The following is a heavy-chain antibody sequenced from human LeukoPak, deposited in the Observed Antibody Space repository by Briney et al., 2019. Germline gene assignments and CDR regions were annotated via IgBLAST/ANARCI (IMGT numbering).Heavy chain of an antibody. CDR3: ARDMVYCSSTSCPQEYYYYYYMDV. CDR1: GFTFSDYY. CDR2: ISSSGSTI. V-gene: IGHV3-11*01. J-gene: IGHJ6*03. D-gene: IGHD2-2*01. Sequence: SGGSLRLSCAASGFTFSDYYMSWIRQAPGKGLEWVSYISSSGSTIYYADSVKGRFTISRDNAKNSLYLQMNSLRAEDTAVYYCARDMVYCSSTSCPQEYYYYYYMDVWGKGTTVTVSS.